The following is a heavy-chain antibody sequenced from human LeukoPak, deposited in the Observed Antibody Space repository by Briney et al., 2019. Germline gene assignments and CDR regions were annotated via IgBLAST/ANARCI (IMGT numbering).Heavy chain of an antibody. CDR1: GFTFSTYA. V-gene: IGHV3-23*01. D-gene: IGHD3-22*01. CDR2: IGGSGGNT. J-gene: IGHJ4*02. Sequence: GGSLRLPCAASGFTFSTYAMTWVRQAPGKGLEWVSTIGGSGGNTYYADSVKGRLTISRDNSKNTLYLQMNSLRAEDTAVYYCAKEGYYYDSSGYPDYWGQGTLVTASS. CDR3: AKEGYYYDSSGYPDY.